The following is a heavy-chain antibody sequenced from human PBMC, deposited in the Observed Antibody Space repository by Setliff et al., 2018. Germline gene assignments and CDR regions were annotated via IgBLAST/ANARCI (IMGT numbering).Heavy chain of an antibody. CDR1: GASFSDYY. J-gene: IGHJ4*01. CDR3: ARDQYTSGWYGPPESYFDC. Sequence: SETLSLTCEVSGASFSDYYWTWIRQSPGKGLEWIGEINQSGSTNYNASLKSRITMSVDTSKNQFSLKLSSVTAADTAVHYCARDQYTSGWYGPPESYFDCWGLGSLVTVSS. CDR2: INQSGST. D-gene: IGHD6-19*01. V-gene: IGHV4-34*10.